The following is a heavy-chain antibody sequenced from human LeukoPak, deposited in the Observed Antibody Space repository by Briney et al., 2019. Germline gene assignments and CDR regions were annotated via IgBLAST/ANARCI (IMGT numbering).Heavy chain of an antibody. CDR3: AKRSSGRSGFDY. J-gene: IGHJ4*02. Sequence: GGSLRLSCAASGFTFSSYAMHWVRQAPGKGLEWVAVISYDGSNKYYADSVKGRFTISRDNSKSTLYLQMNSLRAEDTALYYCAKRSSGRSGFDYWGQGTLVTVSS. V-gene: IGHV3-30-3*02. CDR1: GFTFSSYA. D-gene: IGHD3-10*01. CDR2: ISYDGSNK.